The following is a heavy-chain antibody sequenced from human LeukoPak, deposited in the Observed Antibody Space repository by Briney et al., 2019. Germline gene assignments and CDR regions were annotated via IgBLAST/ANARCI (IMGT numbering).Heavy chain of an antibody. CDR3: AKAAQGGYCSSTSCQGANY. CDR2: ISGSGGST. CDR1: GFTFLNYA. D-gene: IGHD2-2*01. Sequence: PGGSLRLSCVASGFTFLNYAVHWVRQAPGKGLEWVSDISGSGGSTYYADSVKGRFTISRDNSKNTLYLQMNSLRAEDTAVYYCAKAAQGGYCSSTSCQGANYWGQGTLVTVSS. J-gene: IGHJ4*02. V-gene: IGHV3-23*01.